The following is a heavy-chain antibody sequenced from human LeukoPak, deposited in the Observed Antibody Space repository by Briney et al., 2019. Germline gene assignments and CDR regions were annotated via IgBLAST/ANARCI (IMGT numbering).Heavy chain of an antibody. V-gene: IGHV5-51*01. CDR1: GYSFTSYW. Sequence: GESLKVSCKGSGYSFTSYWIGWVRQMPGKGLAWMGIIYPGDSDTRYSPSFQGQVTISADKSISTAYLQWSSLKASDTAMYYCARGDGGSSRWGAFDIWGQGTMVTISS. J-gene: IGHJ3*02. CDR2: IYPGDSDT. D-gene: IGHD6-6*01. CDR3: ARGDGGSSRWGAFDI.